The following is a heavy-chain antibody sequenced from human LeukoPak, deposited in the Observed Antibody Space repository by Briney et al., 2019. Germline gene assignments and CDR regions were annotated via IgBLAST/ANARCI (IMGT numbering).Heavy chain of an antibody. Sequence: SETLSLTCTVSGGSISSYYWSWIRQPPGKGLEWIGYIYYSGSTNYNPSLKSRVTISVDTSKNQFSLKLSSVTAADTAVYYCARGSLSGTTFDYWGQGTLVTVSS. J-gene: IGHJ4*02. V-gene: IGHV4-59*01. CDR1: GGSISSYY. CDR3: ARGSLSGTTFDY. CDR2: IYYSGST. D-gene: IGHD4-17*01.